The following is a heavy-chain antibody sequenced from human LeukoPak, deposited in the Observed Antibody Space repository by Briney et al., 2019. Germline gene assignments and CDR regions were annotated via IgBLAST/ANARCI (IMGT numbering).Heavy chain of an antibody. V-gene: IGHV1-2*06. Sequence: ASVKVSCKASGYGFSGYFIHWVRQAAGQGLEWMGRINANSGVTEYAQNFQGRVAMSRDTSINTASMELSWLTSDDTAVYYCARDLSSTPNWEFDYWGQGTLVTVSS. CDR1: GYGFSGYF. CDR3: ARDLSSTPNWEFDY. J-gene: IGHJ4*02. CDR2: INANSGVT. D-gene: IGHD7-27*01.